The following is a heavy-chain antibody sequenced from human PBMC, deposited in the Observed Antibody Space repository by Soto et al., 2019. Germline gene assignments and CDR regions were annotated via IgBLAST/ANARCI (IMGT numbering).Heavy chain of an antibody. CDR1: GYTFTSYD. D-gene: IGHD2-2*01. CDR2: MNPNSGNT. V-gene: IGHV1-8*01. CDR3: ARVIRDIVVVPAATRFDP. J-gene: IGHJ5*02. Sequence: ASVKVSCKASGYTFTSYDINWVRQATGQGLEWMGRMNPNSGNTGYAQKFQGRVTMTRNTSISTAYMELSSLRSEDTALYYCARVIRDIVVVPAATRFDPWGQGTLVTVSS.